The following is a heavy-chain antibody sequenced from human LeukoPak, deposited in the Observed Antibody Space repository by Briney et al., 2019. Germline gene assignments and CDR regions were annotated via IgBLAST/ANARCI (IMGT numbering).Heavy chain of an antibody. V-gene: IGHV1-18*04. CDR2: ISAYNGNT. CDR3: ARDSVIVVVPAAPFDY. CDR1: GYTFTVYY. Sequence: ASVTVSFTASGYTFTVYYMHWVRQAPGQGIEWMGWISAYNGNTNYAQKLQGRVTMTTDTSTSTAYMELRSLRSDDTAVYYCARDSVIVVVPAAPFDYWGQGTLVTVSS. D-gene: IGHD2-2*01. J-gene: IGHJ4*02.